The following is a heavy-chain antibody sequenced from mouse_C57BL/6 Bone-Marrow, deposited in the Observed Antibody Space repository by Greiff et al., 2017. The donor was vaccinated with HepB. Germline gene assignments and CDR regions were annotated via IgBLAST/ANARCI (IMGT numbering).Heavy chain of an antibody. V-gene: IGHV1-81*01. D-gene: IGHD1-1*01. CDR3: ARGDYYGSSSGYFDY. CDR1: GYTFPSYG. CDR2: IYPRSGNT. J-gene: IGHJ2*01. Sequence: VQLQQSGAELARPGASVKLSCKASGYTFPSYGISWVKQRTGQGLEWIGEIYPRSGNTYYNEKFKGKATLTADKSSSTAYMELRSLTSEDSAVYFCARGDYYGSSSGYFDYWGQGTTLTVSS.